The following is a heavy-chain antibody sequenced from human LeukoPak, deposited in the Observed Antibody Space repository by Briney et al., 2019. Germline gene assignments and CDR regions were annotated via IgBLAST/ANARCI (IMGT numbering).Heavy chain of an antibody. CDR1: GGXISSYY. V-gene: IGHV4-59*01. D-gene: IGHD6-13*01. CDR2: IYYSGST. CDR3: ARKTGYSSSWYWFDP. J-gene: IGHJ5*02. Sequence: PSETLSLTCTVSGGXISSYYCSWIRQPPGKGLEWIGYIYYSGSTNYNPSLKSRVTISVDTSKNQFSLKLSSVTAADTAVYYCARKTGYSSSWYWFDPWGQGTLVTVSS.